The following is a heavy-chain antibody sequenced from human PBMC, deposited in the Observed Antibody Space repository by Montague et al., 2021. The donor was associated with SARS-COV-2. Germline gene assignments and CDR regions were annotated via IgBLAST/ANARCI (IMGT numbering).Heavy chain of an antibody. Sequence: SETLSLTCTVSGGSISNYYWGWIRQPPGRGLEWIGYIYYSGSIDYSPSLKSRVTISLDTSKNQFSLKVTSVTAADTAVYYCARGGGYYNYGLDVWGPGTTVTVSS. CDR1: GGSISNYY. CDR3: ARGGGYYNYGLDV. D-gene: IGHD3-22*01. J-gene: IGHJ6*02. V-gene: IGHV4-59*01. CDR2: IYYSGSI.